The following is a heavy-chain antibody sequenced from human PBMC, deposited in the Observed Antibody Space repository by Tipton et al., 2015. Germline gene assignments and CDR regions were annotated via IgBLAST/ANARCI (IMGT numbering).Heavy chain of an antibody. CDR2: ISGGGGRT. J-gene: IGHJ5*02. V-gene: IGHV3-23*01. CDR3: ARDPQTVVRGVDWFDL. D-gene: IGHD3-10*01. CDR1: GLTFARYA. Sequence: SLRLSCAASGLTFARYAMSWVRQAPGKGLEWVPAISGGGGRTYYTDSVTGRFTISRDNSKNTVFLQMSNLRAEDKAEYYCARDPQTVVRGVDWFDLWGQGTLGSVSS.